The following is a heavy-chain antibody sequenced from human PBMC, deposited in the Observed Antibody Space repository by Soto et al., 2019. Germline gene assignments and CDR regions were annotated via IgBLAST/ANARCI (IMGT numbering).Heavy chain of an antibody. V-gene: IGHV4-4*07. D-gene: IGHD3-22*01. Sequence: QVQLQEWGPGLVKPSETLSLTCTVSGGSITTYYWSWIRQPAGKGLEWIGRIYSGGSTNYNPSLRSRVTVSVDMSKNQFSLKLSSVTAADTAVYYCARINRPYDSSGYYYIFDYWGQGTLVTVSS. CDR2: IYSGGST. CDR1: GGSITTYY. CDR3: ARINRPYDSSGYYYIFDY. J-gene: IGHJ4*02.